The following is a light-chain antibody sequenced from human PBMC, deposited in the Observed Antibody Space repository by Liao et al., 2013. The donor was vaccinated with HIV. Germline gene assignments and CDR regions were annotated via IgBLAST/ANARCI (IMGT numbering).Light chain of an antibody. J-gene: IGLJ1*01. CDR2: QDT. CDR1: KLGDKY. Sequence: SYELTQPPSASVSPGQTASITCSGHKLGDKYACWYQQRPGQSPVLVIYQDTKRPSGIPERFSGSNSGNTATLTISGTQAMDEADYYCQAWDSSTASYVFGTGTKVTVL. CDR3: QAWDSSTASYV. V-gene: IGLV3-1*01.